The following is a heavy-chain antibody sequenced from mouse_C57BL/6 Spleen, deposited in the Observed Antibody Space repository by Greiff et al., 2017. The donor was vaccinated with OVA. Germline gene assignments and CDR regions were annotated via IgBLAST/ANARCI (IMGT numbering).Heavy chain of an antibody. D-gene: IGHD4-1*01. V-gene: IGHV1-42*01. CDR3: ARWDSWFAY. Sequence: EVQLVESGPELVKPGASVKISCKASGYSFTGYYMNWVKQSPEKSLEWIGEINPSTGGTTYNQKFKAKATLTVDKSSSTAYMQLKSLTSEDSAVYYCARWDSWFAYWGQGTLVTVSA. CDR1: GYSFTGYY. J-gene: IGHJ3*01. CDR2: INPSTGGT.